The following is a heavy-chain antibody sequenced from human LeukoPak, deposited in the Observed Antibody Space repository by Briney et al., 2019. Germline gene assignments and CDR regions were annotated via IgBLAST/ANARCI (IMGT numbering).Heavy chain of an antibody. J-gene: IGHJ4*02. V-gene: IGHV3-21*01. CDR3: ARGPTTGHFDY. Sequence: SRGSLRLSWAAAGFTFSSYSMNWVRQAPGKGLEWVSSISSSSSYIYYADSVKGRFTISRDNAKNSLYLQMNSLRAEDTAVYYCARGPTTGHFDYWGQGTLVTVSS. CDR2: ISSSSSYI. D-gene: IGHD4-11*01. CDR1: GFTFSSYS.